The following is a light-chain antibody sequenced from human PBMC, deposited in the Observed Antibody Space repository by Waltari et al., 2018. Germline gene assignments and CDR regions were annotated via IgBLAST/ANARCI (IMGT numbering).Light chain of an antibody. CDR1: QSVLYSSDNKNY. V-gene: IGKV4-1*01. J-gene: IGKJ5*01. CDR3: QQCYDVPIT. Sequence: DIVMTQSPASLAVSLGERATINCKSSQSVLYSSDNKNYLVWYQPKPGQPPKVLIYWASTRESGVPDRFSGSGSGTDFTLTISSLQAEDVAVYYCQQCYDVPITFGQGTRLEIK. CDR2: WAS.